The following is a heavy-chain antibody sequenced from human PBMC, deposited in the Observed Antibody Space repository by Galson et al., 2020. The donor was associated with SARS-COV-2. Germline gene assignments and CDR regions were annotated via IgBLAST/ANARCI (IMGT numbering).Heavy chain of an antibody. Sequence: GGSLRLSCAVSGFTFSNAWMSWVRQIPGKGLEWVGRIKSNNDGGTTDYPAPVQGRFTVSRDDSKNSLWLQMDGLKTEDTAEYYCTREASYYFYSGMDVWGQGTTVTVSS. CDR1: GFTFSNAW. CDR2: IKSNNDGGTT. V-gene: IGHV3-15*01. J-gene: IGHJ6*02. CDR3: TREASYYFYSGMDV.